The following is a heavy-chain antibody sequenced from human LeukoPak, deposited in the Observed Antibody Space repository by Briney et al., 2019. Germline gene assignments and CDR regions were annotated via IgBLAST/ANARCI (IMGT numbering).Heavy chain of an antibody. CDR2: VNHSEST. CDR1: GGSFSAYY. CDR3: ARHRCGWCRWFDP. J-gene: IGHJ5*02. D-gene: IGHD6-19*01. Sequence: ETLSLTCAVYGGSFSAYYWSWIRQTPGKGLEWIGEVNHSESTNYNPSLKSRVTISVDTSKNQFSLKLNSVTAADTAVYYCARHRCGWCRWFDPWGQGTLVTVSS. V-gene: IGHV4-34*01.